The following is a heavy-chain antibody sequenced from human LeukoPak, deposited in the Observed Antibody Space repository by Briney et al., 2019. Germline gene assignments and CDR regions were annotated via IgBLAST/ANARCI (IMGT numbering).Heavy chain of an antibody. J-gene: IGHJ4*02. V-gene: IGHV3-64*01. D-gene: IGHD3-10*01. CDR3: ARAHDLYGSGSYYISPSDY. Sequence: GGSLRLSCAASGFTFSSYAMHWVRQAPGKGLEYVSAISSNGGSTYYANSVKGRFTISRDNSKNTLYLQMGSLRAVDMAVYYCARAHDLYGSGSYYISPSDYWGQGTLVTVSS. CDR2: ISSNGGST. CDR1: GFTFSSYA.